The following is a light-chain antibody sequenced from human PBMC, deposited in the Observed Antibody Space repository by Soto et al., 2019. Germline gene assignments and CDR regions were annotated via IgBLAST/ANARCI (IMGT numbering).Light chain of an antibody. CDR2: DVS. CDR1: SSDVGGYNY. J-gene: IGLJ1*01. V-gene: IGLV2-11*01. Sequence: QSALTPPRSVSGSPGQSVTISCTGTSSDVGGYNYVSWYQQHPGKAPKVMIYDVSKRPSGVPDRFSGSKSGNTASLTISGLQAEDEADYYCCSYAGSYTFYVFGTGTKLTVL. CDR3: CSYAGSYTFYV.